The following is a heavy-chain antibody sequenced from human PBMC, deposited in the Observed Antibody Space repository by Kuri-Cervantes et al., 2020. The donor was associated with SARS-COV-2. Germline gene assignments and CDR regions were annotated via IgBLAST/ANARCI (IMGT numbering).Heavy chain of an antibody. J-gene: IGHJ6*02. CDR3: ARISIWVVAATLFLAYYYYYGMDV. D-gene: IGHD2-15*01. V-gene: IGHV3-74*01. CDR1: GFTFSSYA. Sequence: GGSLRLSCAASGFTFSSYAMSWVRQAPGKGLVWVSRINSDGSTTSYADSVKGRFTISRDNAKNTLYLQMNSLRAEDTAVYYCARISIWVVAATLFLAYYYYYGMDVWGQGTTVTVSS. CDR2: INSDGSTT.